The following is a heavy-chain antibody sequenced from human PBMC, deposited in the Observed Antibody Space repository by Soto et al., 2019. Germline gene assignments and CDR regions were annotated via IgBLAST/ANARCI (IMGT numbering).Heavy chain of an antibody. CDR3: ATRSPAFDY. CDR1: GYTFTTFG. Sequence: QVQLVQYGPEVKKPGAAVKVSCKTSGYTFTTFGITWVRQAPGQGLEWMGWINTSKGNTNYAQKFQGRVTMTTDTSTRTAYMELRSLRSDDTAVYYCATRSPAFDYWGQGTLVTVSS. CDR2: INTSKGNT. V-gene: IGHV1-18*01. J-gene: IGHJ4*02.